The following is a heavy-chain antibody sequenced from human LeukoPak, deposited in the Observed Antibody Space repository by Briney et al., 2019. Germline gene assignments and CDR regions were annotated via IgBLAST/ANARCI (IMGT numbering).Heavy chain of an antibody. V-gene: IGHV3-11*01. CDR3: ARVAGIVVVVAAYYFDY. CDR1: GLTFSDFY. CDR2: ISSSGGII. D-gene: IGHD2-15*01. J-gene: IGHJ4*02. Sequence: PGGSLRLSCAASGLTFSDFYMSWIRQAPGKGLEWVSFISSSGGIIHYADSVKGRFTISRDNAKNSLYLQMNGLRAEDTAVYYCARVAGIVVVVAAYYFDYWGQGTLVTVSS.